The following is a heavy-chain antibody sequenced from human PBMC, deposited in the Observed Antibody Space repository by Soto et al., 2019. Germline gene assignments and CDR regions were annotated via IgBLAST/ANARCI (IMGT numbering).Heavy chain of an antibody. D-gene: IGHD6-19*01. CDR3: ARSPQYSSGWNGGFDY. V-gene: IGHV4-59*01. J-gene: IGHJ4*02. Sequence: SETLSLTCDVSGDFLTTYYWNWIRQSPRKGLEWIGYIFYGGHTNYNPSLRGRATISVDTSKNQFSLKLSSVTAADTAVYYCARSPQYSSGWNGGFDYWGQGTLVTVSS. CDR2: IFYGGHT. CDR1: GDFLTTYY.